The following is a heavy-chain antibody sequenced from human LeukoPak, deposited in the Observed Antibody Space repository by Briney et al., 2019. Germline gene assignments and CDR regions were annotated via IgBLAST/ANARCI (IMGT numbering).Heavy chain of an antibody. D-gene: IGHD5-12*01. J-gene: IGHJ4*02. CDR3: ANPQSRGYDYLDY. Sequence: GGSLRLSCAASGFSFRNYGMHWVRQAPGKGLEWVAVISIDGREKYYADSVKGRFTISRDNSKNTLYLQMNSLRGDDTAVYYRANPQSRGYDYLDYWGQGTLVTVSS. V-gene: IGHV3-30*18. CDR1: GFSFRNYG. CDR2: ISIDGREK.